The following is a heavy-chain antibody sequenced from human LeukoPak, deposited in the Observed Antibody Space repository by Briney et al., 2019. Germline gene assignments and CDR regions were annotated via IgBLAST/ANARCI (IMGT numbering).Heavy chain of an antibody. CDR3: VRIVTGQPYFDY. CDR1: GGSISNPYYF. CDR2: FSYSGTP. J-gene: IGHJ4*02. V-gene: IGHV4-39*01. D-gene: IGHD3-16*02. Sequence: SETLSLTCTVSGGSISNPYYFWGWIRQPPGKGLEWIGSFSYSGTPYYSPSLKSRVTTSVDTSKSQFSLNLNSVTAADAAVYYCVRIVTGQPYFDYWGQGTLVTVSS.